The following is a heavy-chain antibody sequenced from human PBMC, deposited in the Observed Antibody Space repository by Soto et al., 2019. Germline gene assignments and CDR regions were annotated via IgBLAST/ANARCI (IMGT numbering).Heavy chain of an antibody. V-gene: IGHV3-21*01. CDR2: ISSSSSYI. CDR1: GFTFSSYS. Sequence: VGSLRLSCAASGFTFSSYSMNWVRQAPGKGLEWVSSISSSSSYIYYADSVKGRFTISRDNAKNSLYLQMNSLRAEDTAVYYCARGSSTVVTPFDYWGQGTLVTVSS. D-gene: IGHD4-17*01. J-gene: IGHJ4*02. CDR3: ARGSSTVVTPFDY.